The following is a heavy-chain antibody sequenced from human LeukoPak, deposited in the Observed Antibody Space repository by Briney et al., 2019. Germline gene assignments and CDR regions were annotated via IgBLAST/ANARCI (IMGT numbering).Heavy chain of an antibody. CDR3: ARGQGVRRGGQLVGRGYFDY. J-gene: IGHJ4*02. V-gene: IGHV1-2*02. D-gene: IGHD6-13*01. CDR2: INPNSGGT. Sequence: ASVKVSCKASGYTFTGYYMHWVRQAPGQGLEWMGWINPNSGGTNYAQKFQGRVTMTTDTSTSTAYMELRSLRSDDTAVYYCARGQGVRRGGQLVGRGYFDYWGQGTLVTVSS. CDR1: GYTFTGYY.